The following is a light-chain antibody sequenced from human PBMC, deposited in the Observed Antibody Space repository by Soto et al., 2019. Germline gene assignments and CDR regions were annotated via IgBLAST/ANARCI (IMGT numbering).Light chain of an antibody. Sequence: QSALTQPASVSGSPGQSITISCTGTSSDIGGYNYVSWYQQHPGKAPKLIIYDVSNRPSGVSNRFSGSKSGNTASLTISGVQAEDEADYYCSSYTSSECHVFGTGTKLTVL. CDR2: DVS. CDR1: SSDIGGYNY. CDR3: SSYTSSECHV. J-gene: IGLJ1*01. V-gene: IGLV2-14*03.